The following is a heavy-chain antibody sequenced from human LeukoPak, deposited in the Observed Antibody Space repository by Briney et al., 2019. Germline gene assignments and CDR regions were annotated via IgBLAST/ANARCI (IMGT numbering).Heavy chain of an antibody. CDR3: AREDYISSWYPHYYMDV. CDR1: GFTFSSYW. J-gene: IGHJ6*03. Sequence: GGSLRLSCAASGFTFSSYWMSWVRQAPGKGLEWVANIKQDGNAKYYVDSVKGRFTISRDNAKNSLYLQMNSLRAEDTAVYYCAREDYISSWYPHYYMDVWGKGTTVTISS. CDR2: IKQDGNAK. D-gene: IGHD6-13*01. V-gene: IGHV3-7*01.